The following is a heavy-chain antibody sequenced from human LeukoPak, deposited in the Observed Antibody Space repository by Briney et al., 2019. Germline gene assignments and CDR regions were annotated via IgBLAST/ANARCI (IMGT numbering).Heavy chain of an antibody. D-gene: IGHD5-18*01. Sequence: GGSLRLSCAASGFTFSSYGMHWVRQAPGKGLEWVAVIWYGGSNKYYADSVKGRFTISRDNSKNTLYLQMNSLRAEDTAVYYCAKVRSPGYSYGSVMDVWGKGTTVTVSS. V-gene: IGHV3-30*02. CDR1: GFTFSSYG. CDR2: IWYGGSNK. CDR3: AKVRSPGYSYGSVMDV. J-gene: IGHJ6*03.